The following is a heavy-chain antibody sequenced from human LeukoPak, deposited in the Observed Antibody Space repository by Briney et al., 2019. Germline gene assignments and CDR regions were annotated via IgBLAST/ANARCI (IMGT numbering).Heavy chain of an antibody. CDR3: ARDLVAVAGLFDY. D-gene: IGHD6-19*01. J-gene: IGHJ4*02. V-gene: IGHV1-58*02. Sequence: ASVKVSCKASGFTFTSSAMQWVRQARGQRLEWIGWIVVGSGNTNYAQKLQGRVTMTTDTSTSTAYMELRSLRSDDTAVYYCARDLVAVAGLFDYWGQGTLVTVSS. CDR1: GFTFTSSA. CDR2: IVVGSGNT.